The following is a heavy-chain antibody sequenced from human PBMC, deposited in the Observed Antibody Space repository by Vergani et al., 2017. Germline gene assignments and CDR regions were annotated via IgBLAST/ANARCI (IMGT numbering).Heavy chain of an antibody. CDR3: ASKRGACRAAYCHSYDF. CDR1: DSSIMTNPY. J-gene: IGHJ4*02. CDR2: MDYSGST. Sequence: QVQLQESGPGLVKPSETLTLTCDVSDSSIMTNPYWGWFRQSPGKGLEWIGSMDYSGSTSYNPSLESRISISFETPKNQFSLRLTSVTAADPAVYYCASKRGACRAAYCHSYDFWGPGTLVGVSS. V-gene: IGHV4-38-2*01. D-gene: IGHD2-15*01.